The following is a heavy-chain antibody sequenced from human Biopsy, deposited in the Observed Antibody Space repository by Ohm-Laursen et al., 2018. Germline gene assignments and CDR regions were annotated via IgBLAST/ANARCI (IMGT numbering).Heavy chain of an antibody. V-gene: IGHV4-4*07. CDR2: IYPGGST. Sequence: SVTLSFTCTVSGCDINTFYWSWIRQPAGQGLEWIGRIYPGGSTNSNPSNKSRVTMSVDTYKKQLSLRLRSVTAADTAMYYCASVVLGTTNDAFDLWGQGTMVVVSS. CDR1: GCDINTFY. D-gene: IGHD3-22*01. CDR3: ASVVLGTTNDAFDL. J-gene: IGHJ3*01.